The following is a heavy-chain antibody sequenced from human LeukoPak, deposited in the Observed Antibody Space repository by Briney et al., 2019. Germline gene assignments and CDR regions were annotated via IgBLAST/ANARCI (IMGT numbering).Heavy chain of an antibody. D-gene: IGHD3-16*01. Sequence: GGSLRLPCAASGFTFSSYGMHGVRRAPGKALERGAVISYDGSNKYYADSVKGRFTISTDNSKNTLYLQMNSLRAEDTAVYYCANMGGLDYWGQGTLVTVSS. V-gene: IGHV3-30*18. CDR1: GFTFSSYG. J-gene: IGHJ4*02. CDR2: ISYDGSNK. CDR3: ANMGGLDY.